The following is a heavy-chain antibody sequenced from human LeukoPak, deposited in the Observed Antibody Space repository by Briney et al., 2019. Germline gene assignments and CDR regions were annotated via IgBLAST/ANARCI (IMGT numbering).Heavy chain of an antibody. J-gene: IGHJ6*03. CDR3: ARLSGYGLHYYYHMDV. Sequence: SETLSLTCNVSGGSISSSSYYWGWIRQPPGKGLEWIGGIYYSGSTYYNPSLKSRVTISVDTSKNQFSLKLSSVTAADTAVYYCARLSGYGLHYYYHMDVWGKGTTVTVSS. CDR2: IYYSGST. D-gene: IGHD5-12*01. CDR1: GGSISSSSYY. V-gene: IGHV4-39*07.